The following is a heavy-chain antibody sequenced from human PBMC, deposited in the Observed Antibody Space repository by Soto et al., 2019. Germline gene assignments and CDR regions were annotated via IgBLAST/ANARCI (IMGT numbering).Heavy chain of an antibody. V-gene: IGHV3-30*03. D-gene: IGHD3-3*01. CDR3: ARDLTVFGVLNGDSPMDV. Sequence: QVQLVESGGGVVQPGGSLRLSCAGSGFSFSNHVMHWVRQAPGKGLEWVAVISDDGGNADYAESVKGRFTVSRDNSKNTMYIEMSSVRGDDTAVYYCARDLTVFGVLNGDSPMDVWGQGTTVTVSS. CDR2: ISDDGGNA. CDR1: GFSFSNHV. J-gene: IGHJ6*02.